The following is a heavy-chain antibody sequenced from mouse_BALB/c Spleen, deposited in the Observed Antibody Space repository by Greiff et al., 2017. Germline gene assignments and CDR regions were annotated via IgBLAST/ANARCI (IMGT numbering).Heavy chain of an antibody. J-gene: IGHJ4*01. V-gene: IGHV1S29*02. CDR3: AREGPYYYGSSYHYYAMDY. CDR1: GYTFTDYN. Sequence: VQLQQSGPELVKPGASVKISCKASGYTFTDYNMHWVKQSHGKSLEWIGYIYPYNGGTGYNQKFKSKATLTVDNSSSTAYMELRSLTSEDSAVYYCAREGPYYYGSSYHYYAMDYWGQGTSVTVSS. CDR2: IYPYNGGT. D-gene: IGHD1-1*01.